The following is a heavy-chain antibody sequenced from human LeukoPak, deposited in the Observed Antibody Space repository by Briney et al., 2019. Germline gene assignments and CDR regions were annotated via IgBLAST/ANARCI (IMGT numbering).Heavy chain of an antibody. D-gene: IGHD4-17*01. CDR2: IYSGGST. CDR3: ARAQYGDYGYDY. Sequence: GGSLRLSCAASGFTVSSNYMSWVRQAPGKGLEWVSVIYSGGSTYYADSVKGRFTISRDNSKNTLYLQMNSLRAEDTAVYYCARAQYGDYGYDYWGQGTLVTVSS. J-gene: IGHJ4*02. V-gene: IGHV3-66*02. CDR1: GFTVSSNY.